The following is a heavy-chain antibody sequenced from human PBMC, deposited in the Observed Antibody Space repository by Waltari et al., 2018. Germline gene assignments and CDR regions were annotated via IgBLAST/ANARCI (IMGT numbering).Heavy chain of an antibody. Sequence: ESGPGLIKPSETLSLTCTVSGGSISGYFWSWIRQPAGQGLEWIGRIYSGGSTDYNPSLRSRVTMSVDTSKNQFSLKLSSLTAADTAVYFCARDNPGVAVVGEWFHPWGQGTLVTVSS. D-gene: IGHD6-19*01. CDR3: ARDNPGVAVVGEWFHP. V-gene: IGHV4-4*07. CDR2: IYSGGST. CDR1: GGSISGYF. J-gene: IGHJ5*02.